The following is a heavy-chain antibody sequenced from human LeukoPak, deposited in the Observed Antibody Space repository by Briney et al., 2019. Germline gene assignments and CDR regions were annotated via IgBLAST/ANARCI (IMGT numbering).Heavy chain of an antibody. CDR3: ARVGGYSGYAAI. CDR2: IYYSGST. D-gene: IGHD5-12*01. CDR1: GGSIGSGGYY. J-gene: IGHJ4*02. V-gene: IGHV4-31*01. Sequence: SQTLSLTCTVSGGSIGSGGYYWSWIRQHPGKGLEWIGYIYYSGSTYYNPSLRSQVNISLDTSKNQFSLKLNSVTAADTAVYYCARVGGYSGYAAIRGQGTLVTVSS.